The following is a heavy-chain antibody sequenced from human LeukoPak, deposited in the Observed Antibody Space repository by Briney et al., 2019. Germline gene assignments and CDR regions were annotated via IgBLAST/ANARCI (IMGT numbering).Heavy chain of an antibody. J-gene: IGHJ4*02. CDR3: ARRDSGTYQYYFDY. V-gene: IGHV4-59*08. CDR1: GASISSYY. CDR2: VSYSGST. D-gene: IGHD1-26*01. Sequence: SETLSLTCTVSGASISSYYWSWIRQPPGKGLESIGYVSYSGSTNNNPSLKSRVTISVDTSKSQFSLKLNSVTAADTAVYFCARRDSGTYQYYFDYWGQGTLVTVSS.